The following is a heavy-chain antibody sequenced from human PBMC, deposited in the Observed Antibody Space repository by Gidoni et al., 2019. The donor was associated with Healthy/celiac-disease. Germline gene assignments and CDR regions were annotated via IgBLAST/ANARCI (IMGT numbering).Heavy chain of an antibody. CDR1: GGSVSSGSYS. CDR2: IYYSGST. J-gene: IGHJ4*02. D-gene: IGHD2-15*01. Sequence: QVQLQESGPGLVKPSETLSLTCTVSGGSVSSGSYSWSWIRQPPGKGLEWIGYIYYSGSTNYNPSLKSRVTISVDTSKNQFSLKLSSVTAADTAVYYCARVIRCSGGSCHVIDYWGQGTLVTVSS. CDR3: ARVIRCSGGSCHVIDY. V-gene: IGHV4-61*01.